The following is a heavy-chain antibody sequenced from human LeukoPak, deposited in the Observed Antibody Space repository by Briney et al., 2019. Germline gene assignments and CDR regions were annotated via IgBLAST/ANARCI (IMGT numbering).Heavy chain of an antibody. CDR1: GFIVSSNY. CDR3: ARDMPSAAPPAYYYYGMDV. CDR2: IYSGGST. D-gene: IGHD6-25*01. J-gene: IGHJ6*02. Sequence: GGSLRLSCAVSGFIVSSNYMSWVRQAPGKGLEWVSVIYSGGSTYYADSVKGRFIISRDNSKNTLYLLMNSLRAEDTAVYYCARDMPSAAPPAYYYYGMDVWGQGTTVTVSS. V-gene: IGHV3-53*01.